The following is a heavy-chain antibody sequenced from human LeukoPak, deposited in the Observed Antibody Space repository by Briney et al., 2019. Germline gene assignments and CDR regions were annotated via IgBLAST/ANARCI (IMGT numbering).Heavy chain of an antibody. Sequence: PSETLSLTCTVSGGSISSSSYYWGWIRQPPGKGLEWIGSIYYSGSTYYNPSLKSRVTISVDTSKNQFSLKLSSVTAADTAVYYCARQRYCSGGSCYSDDTGLDPWGQGTLVTVSS. D-gene: IGHD2-15*01. CDR1: GGSISSSSYY. J-gene: IGHJ5*02. CDR2: IYYSGST. V-gene: IGHV4-39*01. CDR3: ARQRYCSGGSCYSDDTGLDP.